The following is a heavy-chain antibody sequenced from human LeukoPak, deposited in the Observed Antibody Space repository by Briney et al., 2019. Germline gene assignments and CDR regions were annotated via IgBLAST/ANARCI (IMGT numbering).Heavy chain of an antibody. CDR3: SRRRCSGGVCYVDY. CDR2: IRSKAHGGTT. V-gene: IGHV3-49*04. D-gene: IGHD2-15*01. Sequence: PGGSLRLSCATSGFTFIDYAMSWVRQAPGKGLQWVGFIRSKAHGGTTECAASVKGRFTISRDDSKGIAYLQMNSLKTEDTAVYYCSRRRCSGGVCYVDYWGQGTLVTVSS. CDR1: GFTFIDYA. J-gene: IGHJ4*02.